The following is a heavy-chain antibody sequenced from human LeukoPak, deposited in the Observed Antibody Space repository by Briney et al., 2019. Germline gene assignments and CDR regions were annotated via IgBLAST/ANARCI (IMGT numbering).Heavy chain of an antibody. V-gene: IGHV1-69*05. D-gene: IGHD3-10*01. CDR3: ARGVTTMVRGVIFHFDY. J-gene: IGHJ4*02. CDR2: IIPIFGTA. CDR1: GGTFSSYA. Sequence: SVKVSCKASGGTFSSYAISWVRQAPGQGLEWMGGIIPIFGTANYAQKFQGRVTITTDESTSTAYMELSSLRSEDTAVYYCARGVTTMVRGVIFHFDYWGQGTLVTVSS.